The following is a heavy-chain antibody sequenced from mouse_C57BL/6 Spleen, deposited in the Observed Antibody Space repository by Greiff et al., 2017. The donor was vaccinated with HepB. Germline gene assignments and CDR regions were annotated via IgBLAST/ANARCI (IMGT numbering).Heavy chain of an antibody. CDR3: TGRQLRVDY. Sequence: EVQVVESGGGLVQPGGSMKLSCVASGFTFSNYWMNWVRQSPEKGLEWVAQIRLKSDNYATHYAESVKGRFTISRDDSKSSVYLQMNNLRAEDTGIYYCTGRQLRVDYWGQGTTLTVSS. CDR2: IRLKSDNYAT. CDR1: GFTFSNYW. J-gene: IGHJ2*01. D-gene: IGHD3-2*02. V-gene: IGHV6-3*01.